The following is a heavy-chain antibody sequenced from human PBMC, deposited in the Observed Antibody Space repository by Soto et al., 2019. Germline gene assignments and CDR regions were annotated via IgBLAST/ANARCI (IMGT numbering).Heavy chain of an antibody. D-gene: IGHD1-26*01. CDR3: AKDGKIGATLDY. CDR1: GFTFSSYG. Sequence: QVQLVESGGGVVQPGRSLRLSCAASGFTFSSYGMHWVRQAPGKGLEWGAVISYDGSNKYYADSVKGRFTISRDNSKNTLYLQMNSLRAEDTAVYYCAKDGKIGATLDYWGQGTLVTVSS. J-gene: IGHJ4*02. V-gene: IGHV3-30*18. CDR2: ISYDGSNK.